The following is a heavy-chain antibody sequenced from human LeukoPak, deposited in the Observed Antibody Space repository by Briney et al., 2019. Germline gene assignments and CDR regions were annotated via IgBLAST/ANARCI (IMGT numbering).Heavy chain of an antibody. CDR2: ISYDGSNK. D-gene: IGHD4-23*01. J-gene: IGHJ4*02. V-gene: IGHV3-30-3*01. CDR1: GFTFSSYA. CDR3: AREGLTQVVTIDY. Sequence: PGGSLRLSCAASGFTFSSYAMHWVRQAPGKGLEWVAVISYDGSNKYYADSVKGRFTISRDNSKNTLYLQMNSLRAEDTAVYYCAREGLTQVVTIDYWGQGTLVTVSS.